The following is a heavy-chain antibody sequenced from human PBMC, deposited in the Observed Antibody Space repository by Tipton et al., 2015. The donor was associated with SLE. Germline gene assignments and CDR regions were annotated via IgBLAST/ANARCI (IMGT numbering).Heavy chain of an antibody. Sequence: QLVQSGAEVKKPGASVKVSCKASGYTFTSYYMHWVRQAPGQGLEWMGIINPSGGSTSYAQKLQGRVTMTTDTSTSTAYMELRSLRSDDTAVYYCASSIMVVNGMDVWGQGTTVTVSS. CDR3: ASSIMVVNGMDV. J-gene: IGHJ6*02. CDR2: INPSGGST. V-gene: IGHV1-46*01. CDR1: GYTFTSYY. D-gene: IGHD2-21*01.